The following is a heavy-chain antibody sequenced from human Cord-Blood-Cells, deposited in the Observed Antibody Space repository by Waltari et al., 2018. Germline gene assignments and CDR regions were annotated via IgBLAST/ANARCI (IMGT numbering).Heavy chain of an antibody. CDR3: ARIRSSSSRNYYYYYMDV. CDR2: IFSNDEK. CDR1: GFSLSNARMG. Sequence: QVTLKESGPVLVKPTETLTLTCTVSGFSLSNARMGVSWIRQPPGKALEWLAHIFSNDEKSYNTSLKGRLTISKDTSKSQVVLTVTNMDPVDTATYYCARIRSSSSRNYYYYYMDVWGKGTTVTVSS. J-gene: IGHJ6*03. D-gene: IGHD6-6*01. V-gene: IGHV2-26*01.